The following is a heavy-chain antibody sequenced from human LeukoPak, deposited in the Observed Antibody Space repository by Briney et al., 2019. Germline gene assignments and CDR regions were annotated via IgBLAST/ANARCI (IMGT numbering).Heavy chain of an antibody. J-gene: IGHJ5*02. V-gene: IGHV4-31*03. Sequence: SQTLSLTCTVSGGSISSGGYYWSWIRQHPGKGLEWIGCIYYSGSTYYNPSLKSRVTISVDTSKNQFSLKLSSVTAADTAVYYCARDRSPAGAPNWFDPWGQGTLVTVSS. CDR3: ARDRSPAGAPNWFDP. CDR2: IYYSGST. D-gene: IGHD1-26*01. CDR1: GGSISSGGYY.